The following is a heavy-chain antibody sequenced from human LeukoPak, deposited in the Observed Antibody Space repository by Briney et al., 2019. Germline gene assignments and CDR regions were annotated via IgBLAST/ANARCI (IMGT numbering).Heavy chain of an antibody. Sequence: GASVKVSCKASGYTFTSYGISWVRQAPGQGLEWMGWISAYNGNTNYAQKLQGRVTMTTDTSTSTAYMELRSLRSDDTAVYYCARRTTYYDILTGYYTDWFDPWGQGPWSPSPQ. CDR3: ARRTTYYDILTGYYTDWFDP. CDR2: ISAYNGNT. CDR1: GYTFTSYG. V-gene: IGHV1-18*01. J-gene: IGHJ5*02. D-gene: IGHD3-9*01.